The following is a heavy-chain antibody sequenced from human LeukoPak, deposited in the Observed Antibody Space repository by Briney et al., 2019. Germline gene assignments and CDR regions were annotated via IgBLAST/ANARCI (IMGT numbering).Heavy chain of an antibody. CDR3: ARHSVFSRGYGGISSGGYFDH. D-gene: IGHD4-23*01. CDR1: GGSISSSSYY. V-gene: IGHV4-39*01. CDR2: IYYSGST. Sequence: KPSETLSLTCTVSGGSISSSSYYWGWIRQPPGKGLEWIGSIYYSGSTYYNPSLKSRVTISVDTSKNQFSLKLSSVTAADTAVYYCARHSVFSRGYGGISSGGYFDHWGQGTLVTVSS. J-gene: IGHJ4*02.